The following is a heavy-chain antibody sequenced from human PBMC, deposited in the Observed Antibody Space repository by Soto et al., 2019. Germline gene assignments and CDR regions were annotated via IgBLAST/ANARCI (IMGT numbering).Heavy chain of an antibody. V-gene: IGHV3-30*18. CDR1: GFTFSSYG. J-gene: IGHJ4*02. CDR2: ISYDGSNK. D-gene: IGHD3-22*01. CDR3: AKDRVVLKYYDSSGYQEY. Sequence: GGSLRLSCAASGFTFSSYGMHWVRQAPGKGLEWVAVISYDGSNKYYADSVKGRFTISRDNSKNTLYLQMNSLRAEDTAVYYCAKDRVVLKYYDSSGYQEYWGQGTLVTVSS.